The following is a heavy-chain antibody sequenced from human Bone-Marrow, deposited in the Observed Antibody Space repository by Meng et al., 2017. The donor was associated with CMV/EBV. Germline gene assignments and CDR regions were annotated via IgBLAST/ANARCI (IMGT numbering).Heavy chain of an antibody. Sequence: GESLKISCAASGFTFSDYYMSWIRQAPGKGLEWVSYISSSGSTIYYADSVKGRFTISRDNAKNSLYLQMNGLRAEDTAVYYCASTVPPASYYYYGMDVWGQGTTVTVSS. CDR2: ISSSGSTI. CDR3: ASTVPPASYYYYGMDV. D-gene: IGHD4-17*01. CDR1: GFTFSDYY. V-gene: IGHV3-11*01. J-gene: IGHJ6*02.